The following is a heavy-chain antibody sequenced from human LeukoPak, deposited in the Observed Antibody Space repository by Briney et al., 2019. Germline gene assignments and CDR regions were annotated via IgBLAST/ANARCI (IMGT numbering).Heavy chain of an antibody. CDR1: GYTFSIYT. CDR3: ARLHYDSSGFSLLDY. Sequence: ASVKVSCKASGYTFSIYTLHWVRQAPGQGLEWMGWIDPNSGNPTYAQGFTGRFVFSLDTSVTTAYLQISSLKAEDTAVYFCARLHYDSSGFSLLDYWGQGTLVTVSS. CDR2: IDPNSGNP. V-gene: IGHV7-4-1*02. J-gene: IGHJ4*02. D-gene: IGHD3-22*01.